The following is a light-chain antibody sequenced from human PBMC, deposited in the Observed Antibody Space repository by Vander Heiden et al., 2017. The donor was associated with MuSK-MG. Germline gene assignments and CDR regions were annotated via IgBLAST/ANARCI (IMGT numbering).Light chain of an antibody. CDR3: LLYYGGAHPWG. Sequence: QTVVTQEPSLTVSPGGTVTLTCASRTGAVTSGYYPNWFQQKPGQAPRALMYSTSNKHSWTPARFSGSLLGGKAALTLSGVQPEDEAEYYCLLYYGGAHPWGFGGGTKLTGL. CDR1: TGAVTSGYY. J-gene: IGLJ3*02. CDR2: STS. V-gene: IGLV7-43*01.